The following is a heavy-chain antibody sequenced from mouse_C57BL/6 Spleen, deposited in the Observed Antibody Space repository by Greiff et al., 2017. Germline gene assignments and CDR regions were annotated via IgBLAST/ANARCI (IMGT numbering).Heavy chain of an antibody. J-gene: IGHJ1*03. V-gene: IGHV1-15*01. CDR1: GYTFTDYE. Sequence: VQLQQSGAELVRPGASVTLSCKASGYTFTDYEMHWVKQTPVHGLEWIGALDPETGGTAYNQKFKGKAILTADKSSSTAYMELRSLTSEDSAVYYCTRGTGWRYFDVWGTGTTVTVSS. CDR3: TRGTGWRYFDV. D-gene: IGHD3-1*01. CDR2: LDPETGGT.